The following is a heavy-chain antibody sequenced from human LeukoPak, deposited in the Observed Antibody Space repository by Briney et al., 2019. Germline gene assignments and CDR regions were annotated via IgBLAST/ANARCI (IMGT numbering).Heavy chain of an antibody. CDR3: TTVDCSDGSCYSFYYGMDV. CDR1: GFTFNSHW. Sequence: GGSLRLSCAASGFTFNSHWMNWVRQAPGKGLEWVGRIKSKTDGGTTDYAAPVKGRFTISRDDSKNTLYLQMNSLKTEDTAVYYCTTVDCSDGSCYSFYYGMDVWGQGTTVTVSS. J-gene: IGHJ6*02. V-gene: IGHV3-15*07. D-gene: IGHD2-15*01. CDR2: IKSKTDGGTT.